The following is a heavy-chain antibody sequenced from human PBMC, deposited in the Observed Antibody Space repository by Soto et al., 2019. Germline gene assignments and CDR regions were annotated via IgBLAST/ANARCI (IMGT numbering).Heavy chain of an antibody. CDR2: IYYSGST. V-gene: IGHV4-39*01. CDR1: GGSISSSSYY. CDR3: ARQAPEYYYDSSLYYFDY. Sequence: QLQLQESGPGLVKPSETLSLTCTVSGGSISSSSYYWGWIRQPPGKGLEWIGSIYYSGSTYYNPSLKSRVTISVDTSNNQFSLKLSSVTAADTAVYYCARQAPEYYYDSSLYYFDYWGQGTLVTVSS. D-gene: IGHD3-22*01. J-gene: IGHJ4*02.